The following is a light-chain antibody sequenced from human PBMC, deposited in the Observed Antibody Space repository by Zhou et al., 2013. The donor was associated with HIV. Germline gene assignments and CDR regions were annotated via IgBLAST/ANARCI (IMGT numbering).Light chain of an antibody. CDR1: LGISNY. Sequence: GDRVTITCRATSLGISNYLAWYQQKPGKGPDLLIYAASTLQSGVPSRFSGSGSGTDFTLTITSLQPEDVATYYCQKYNSAPHTFGQGTNVDIK. CDR2: AAS. CDR3: QKYNSAPHT. V-gene: IGKV1-27*01. J-gene: IGKJ1*01.